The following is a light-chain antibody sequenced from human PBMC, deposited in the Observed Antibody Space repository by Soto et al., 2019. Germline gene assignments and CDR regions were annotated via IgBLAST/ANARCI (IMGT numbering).Light chain of an antibody. Sequence: DIVMTQSPDSLAVSLGERATMNCKFSRSVLYKSNNKNHLAWYQQKPGQAPRLLIYGAYSRATGITDRFSGSGSGTDFTLTISRLEPEDFAVYYCQQYGSSSWTVGQGTKVEIK. V-gene: IGKV4-1*01. CDR2: GAY. J-gene: IGKJ1*01. CDR3: QQYGSSSWT. CDR1: RSVLYKSNNKNH.